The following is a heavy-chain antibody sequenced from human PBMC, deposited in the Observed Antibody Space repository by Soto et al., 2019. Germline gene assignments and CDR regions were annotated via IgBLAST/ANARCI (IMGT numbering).Heavy chain of an antibody. CDR1: GYTFTSYA. V-gene: IGHV1-3*01. CDR3: ARIVDYYDSSAFDY. CDR2: INAGNGNT. D-gene: IGHD3-22*01. J-gene: IGHJ4*02. Sequence: GASVKVSCKASGYTFTSYAMHWVRQAPGQRLEWMGWINAGNGNTKSSQKFQGRVTITRDTSASTAYMELSSLRSEDTAVYYCARIVDYYDSSAFDYWGQGTLVTVSS.